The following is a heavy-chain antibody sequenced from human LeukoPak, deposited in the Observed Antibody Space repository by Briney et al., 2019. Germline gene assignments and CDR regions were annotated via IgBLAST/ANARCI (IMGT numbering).Heavy chain of an antibody. J-gene: IGHJ3*02. CDR3: AREMSGSNDAFDI. D-gene: IGHD3-10*01. CDR1: GFTFSSYA. Sequence: GGSLRLSCAASGFTFSSYAMSWVRQGTGEGLEWVSMIYRAGDTYYPDSVKGRFTVSRDYAKNSFYLQMNSLRAGDTAVYYCAREMSGSNDAFDIWGQGTMVTVSS. CDR2: IYRAGDT. V-gene: IGHV3-13*01.